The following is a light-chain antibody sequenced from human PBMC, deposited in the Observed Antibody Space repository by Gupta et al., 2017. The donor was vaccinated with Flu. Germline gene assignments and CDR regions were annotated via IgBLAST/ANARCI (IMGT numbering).Light chain of an antibody. J-gene: IGLJ3*02. CDR2: RNK. Sequence: SVLTQPPSASGTPGQGVTISCSGSSSNIGDNFVFWYRLLPGTAPKLLIYRNKQRPSGVPDRFSGSKSGTSASLAIGGLRAEDEGDYYCAAWDDSLSSWVFGGGTKLTVL. CDR3: AAWDDSLSSWV. V-gene: IGLV1-47*01. CDR1: SSNIGDNF.